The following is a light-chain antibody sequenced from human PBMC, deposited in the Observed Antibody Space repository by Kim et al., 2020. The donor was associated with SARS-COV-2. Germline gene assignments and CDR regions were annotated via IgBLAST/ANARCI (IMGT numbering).Light chain of an antibody. CDR2: KAS. V-gene: IGKV1-5*03. J-gene: IGKJ2*01. Sequence: DIQMTQSPSTLSASVGDRVTITCRASQSISTWLAWYQQKPGKAPKLLIYKASNLESGVPSRFSGSGSGTEFTLTISSLQPDDFATYYCQQYNSWYTFGQGTKLAI. CDR3: QQYNSWYT. CDR1: QSISTW.